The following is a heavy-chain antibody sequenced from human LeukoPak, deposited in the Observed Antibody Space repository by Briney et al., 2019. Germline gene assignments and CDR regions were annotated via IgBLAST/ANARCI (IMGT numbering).Heavy chain of an antibody. Sequence: GASVKVSCKASGYTFTGYYMHWVRQAPGQGLEWMGWINPNSGGTNYAQKFQGRVTMTRDTSISTAYMELSRLRSDDTAVYYCAVYSSWSTHTFDIWGQGTMVTVSS. D-gene: IGHD6-13*01. CDR3: AVYSSWSTHTFDI. V-gene: IGHV1-2*02. CDR2: INPNSGGT. J-gene: IGHJ3*02. CDR1: GYTFTGYY.